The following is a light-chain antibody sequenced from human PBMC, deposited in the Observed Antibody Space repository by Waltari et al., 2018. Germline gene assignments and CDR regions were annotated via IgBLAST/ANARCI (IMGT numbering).Light chain of an antibody. Sequence: IQLTQSQSSLSASVGDRVTITCRASQDISSHLAWYQQIPGKAPKLLIYAASTLQSGVPSRFGGSGSGTDFTLTISSLQPEDFATFYCLQLYSYPLTFGGGTKVEIK. CDR2: AAS. CDR1: QDISSH. CDR3: LQLYSYPLT. J-gene: IGKJ4*01. V-gene: IGKV1-9*01.